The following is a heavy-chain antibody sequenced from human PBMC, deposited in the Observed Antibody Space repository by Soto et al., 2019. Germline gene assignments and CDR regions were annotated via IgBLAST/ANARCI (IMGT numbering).Heavy chain of an antibody. V-gene: IGHV1-8*01. CDR1: GYTFTDYG. CDR3: ARGSYSVVGATVH. CDR2: MNPKSGDK. J-gene: IGHJ4*02. D-gene: IGHD1-26*01. Sequence: QVQLVQSGAEVKMPGASVKVSCRASGYTFTDYGINWVRQATGQGLEWMGWMNPKSGDKVYAQKLQGRVSMTRATSKSTAFTELNSLKSEDTAVYYCARGSYSVVGATVHWGQGTVVTVSS.